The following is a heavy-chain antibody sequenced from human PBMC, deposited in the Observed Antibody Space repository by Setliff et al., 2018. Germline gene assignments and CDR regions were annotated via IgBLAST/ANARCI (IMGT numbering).Heavy chain of an antibody. CDR3: AIPGIGGRFDP. CDR2: INPSGGST. Sequence: ASVKVSCKASGYTFTSYYMHWVRQAPGQGLEWMGIINPSGGSTSYAQKFQGRVTITRDTSTSTVYMELSSLRSEDTAVYYCAIPGIGGRFDPWGQGTLVTVSS. V-gene: IGHV1-46*01. CDR1: GYTFTSYY. J-gene: IGHJ5*02. D-gene: IGHD1-26*01.